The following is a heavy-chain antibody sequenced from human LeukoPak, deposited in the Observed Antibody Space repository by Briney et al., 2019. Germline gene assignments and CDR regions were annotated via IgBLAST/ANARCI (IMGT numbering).Heavy chain of an antibody. D-gene: IGHD3-10*01. V-gene: IGHV3-23*01. CDR1: GFTFSSYD. CDR2: ISGSGGST. Sequence: GGSLRLSCAASGFTFSSYDMSWVRQAPGKGLEWVSAISGSGGSTYYADSVKGRFTISRDNSKNTLYLQMNSLRAEDTAVYYCAKLAGSGSYSYPGYWGQGTLVTVSS. J-gene: IGHJ4*02. CDR3: AKLAGSGSYSYPGY.